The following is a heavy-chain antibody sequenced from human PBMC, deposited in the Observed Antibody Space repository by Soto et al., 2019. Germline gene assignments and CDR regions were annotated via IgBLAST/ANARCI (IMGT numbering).Heavy chain of an antibody. CDR1: GFTFSRNT. J-gene: IGHJ6*02. CDR3: VKDEGIEAMDV. CDR2: ITSSGSYV. D-gene: IGHD3-3*02. V-gene: IGHV3-21*01. Sequence: GSLILSCVTSGFTFSRNTMNWVRQAPGKGLEWVASITSSGSYVYYADSVKGRFSASRDNAKNSLSLQMDSLRPDDTAIYFCVKDEGIEAMDVWGQGTTVTVSS.